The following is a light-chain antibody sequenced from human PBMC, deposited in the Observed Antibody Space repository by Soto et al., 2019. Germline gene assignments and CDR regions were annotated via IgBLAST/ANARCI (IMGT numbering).Light chain of an antibody. CDR2: DVT. CDR3: CSYAGSYTVL. CDR1: SXXGGGYNY. J-gene: IGLJ2*01. V-gene: IGLV2-11*01. Sequence: QSALTQPRSVSGSPGQSVTISCTGTSXXGGGYNYVSWYQQHPGKAPKFMIYDVTKRPSGVPDRFSGSKSGNTASLTISGLQAEDEADYFCCSYAGSYTVLFGGGTKVTVL.